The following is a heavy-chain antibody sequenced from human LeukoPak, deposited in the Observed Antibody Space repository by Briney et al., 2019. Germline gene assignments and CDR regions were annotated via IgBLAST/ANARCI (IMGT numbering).Heavy chain of an antibody. D-gene: IGHD6-19*01. CDR1: GFTFSSYA. CDR2: ISYDGSNK. CDR3: ARGSSGRYNWFDP. J-gene: IGHJ5*02. V-gene: IGHV3-30*01. Sequence: GALGLSCAASGFTFSSYAMHWVRQAPGKGLEWVAVISYDGSNKYYADSVKGRFTISRDNSKNTLYLQMNSLRAEDTAVYYCARGSSGRYNWFDPWGQGTLVTVSS.